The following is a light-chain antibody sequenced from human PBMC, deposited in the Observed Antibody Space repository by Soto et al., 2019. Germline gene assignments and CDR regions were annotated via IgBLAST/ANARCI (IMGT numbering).Light chain of an antibody. CDR1: QSVSIW. CDR3: QQFNTSPWT. V-gene: IGKV1-5*03. CDR2: KSS. Sequence: DILKTQSPSTLSASEGDRVTISCRASQSVSIWLAWYQQKPGRAPKLLIYKSSILESGVPSRFSGSGSGTEFTLTISSLQPDDFATYYCQQFNTSPWTSGQGTKVDIK. J-gene: IGKJ1*01.